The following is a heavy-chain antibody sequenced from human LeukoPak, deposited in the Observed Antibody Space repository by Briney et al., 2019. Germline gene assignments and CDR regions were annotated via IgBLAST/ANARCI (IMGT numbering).Heavy chain of an antibody. J-gene: IGHJ4*02. CDR2: ISYDGSNK. CDR3: AKAWSGGTTVDY. D-gene: IGHD1-7*01. Sequence: PGRSLRLSCAASGFTFSSYGMHWVRQAPGKGLEWVAVISYDGSNKYYADSVEGRFTISRDNSKNTLYLQMNSLRAEDTAVYYCAKAWSGGTTVDYWSQGTLVTVSS. V-gene: IGHV3-30*18. CDR1: GFTFSSYG.